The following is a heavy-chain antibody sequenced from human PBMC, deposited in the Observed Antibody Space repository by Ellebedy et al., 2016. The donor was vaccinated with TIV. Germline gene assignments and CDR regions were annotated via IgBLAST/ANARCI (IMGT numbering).Heavy chain of an antibody. J-gene: IGHJ3*01. CDR1: GFTFTTYA. CDR3: AKGALWFGEIDAFDV. D-gene: IGHD3-10*01. CDR2: ISGSGDST. V-gene: IGHV3-23*01. Sequence: GESLKISCVASGFTFTTYAMSWVRQAPGKGLEWVSVISGSGDSTYYVDSVKGRFTISRDNSKNTLFLQMNSLRAEDTAVYYCAKGALWFGEIDAFDVWGQGTMVTVSS.